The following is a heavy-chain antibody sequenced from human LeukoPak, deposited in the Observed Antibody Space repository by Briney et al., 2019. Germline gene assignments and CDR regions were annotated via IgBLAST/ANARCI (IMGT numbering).Heavy chain of an antibody. V-gene: IGHV4-59*08. J-gene: IGHJ6*02. Sequence: PSETLSLTCTVSGGSISSYYWSWIRQPPGKGLEWIGYIYYSGSTNYNPSLKGRVTISVDTSKNQFSLKLSSVTAADTAVYYCARLGNIAEYGMDVWGQGTTVTVSS. CDR3: ARLGNIAEYGMDV. D-gene: IGHD6-13*01. CDR1: GGSISSYY. CDR2: IYYSGST.